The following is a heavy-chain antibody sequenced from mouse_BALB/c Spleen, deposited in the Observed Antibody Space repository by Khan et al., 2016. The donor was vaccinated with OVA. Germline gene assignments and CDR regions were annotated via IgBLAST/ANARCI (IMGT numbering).Heavy chain of an antibody. CDR2: ISYSGNT. CDR3: ARFYGGDFDY. J-gene: IGHJ2*01. D-gene: IGHD1-1*01. V-gene: IGHV3-2*02. CDR1: GYSITSDYA. Sequence: VQLKESGPGLVKPSQSLSLTCTVTGYSITSDYAWNWIRQFPGNKLEWMGFISYSGNTNYNPSLKSRISITRDTSKNQFFLQLNSVTTEDTATYDCARFYGGDFDYWGQGTTLTVSS.